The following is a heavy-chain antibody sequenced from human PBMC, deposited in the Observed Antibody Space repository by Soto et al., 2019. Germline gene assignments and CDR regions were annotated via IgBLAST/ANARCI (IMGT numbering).Heavy chain of an antibody. CDR1: GFTFSSYG. J-gene: IGHJ4*02. CDR2: IWSDGSSK. CDR3: AGGRIAAAGL. D-gene: IGHD6-13*01. Sequence: QEHLVESGGGVVQPGRSLRLSCVASGFTFSSYGMHWVRQAPGKGLEWVAVIWSDGSSKHYADSVKGRFTVSRDNSKNTLFLEMNTLRAEDTAVYYCAGGRIAAAGLWGQGTLVTVSS. V-gene: IGHV3-33*01.